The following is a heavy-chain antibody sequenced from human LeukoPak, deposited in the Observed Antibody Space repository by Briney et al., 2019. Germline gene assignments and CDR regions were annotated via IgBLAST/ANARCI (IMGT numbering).Heavy chain of an antibody. V-gene: IGHV4-39*01. CDR3: ARQTGSGLFTLP. CDR1: GGSISSSSYY. D-gene: IGHD3/OR15-3a*01. CDR2: IYYTGNT. J-gene: IGHJ4*02. Sequence: SETLSLTCTVSGGSISSSSYYWGWIRQPPGKGLEWIGSIYYTGNTYYNASLKSRVTISMDTSNNQISLRLISVTATDTAMYYCARQTGSGLFTLPGGQGTLVTVSS.